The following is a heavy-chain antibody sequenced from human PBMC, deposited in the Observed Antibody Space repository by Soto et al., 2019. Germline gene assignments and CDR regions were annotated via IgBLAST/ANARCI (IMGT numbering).Heavy chain of an antibody. CDR3: ARGRFWSGSFRYYYYMDV. Sequence: SETLSLTCTVSGGSISSYYWSWIRQPPGKGLEWIGYIYYSGSTNYNPSLKSRVTISVDTSKNQFSLKLSSVTAADTAVYYCARGRFWSGSFRYYYYMDVWGKGTTVTVSS. V-gene: IGHV4-59*12. D-gene: IGHD3-3*01. CDR1: GGSISSYY. J-gene: IGHJ6*03. CDR2: IYYSGST.